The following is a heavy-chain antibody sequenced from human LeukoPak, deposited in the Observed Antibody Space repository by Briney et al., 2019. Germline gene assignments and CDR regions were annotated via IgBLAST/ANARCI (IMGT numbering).Heavy chain of an antibody. V-gene: IGHV3-66*01. CDR2: IYSGGST. CDR1: GLFVCSNY. J-gene: IGHJ4*02. CDR3: AKDGEDIVVLPAAMLDY. Sequence: PGGSLRLSRAASGLFVCSNYMSLVRQAPGKGLEWVSVIYSGGSTYYADSVKGRFTISRDNSKNTLYLQMNSLRAEDTAVYYCAKDGEDIVVLPAAMLDYWGQGTLVTVSS. D-gene: IGHD2-2*01.